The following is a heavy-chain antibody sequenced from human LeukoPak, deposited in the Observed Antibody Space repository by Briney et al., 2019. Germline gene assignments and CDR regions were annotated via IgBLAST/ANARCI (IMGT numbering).Heavy chain of an antibody. CDR3: AGDSGYDSARDYYYMDV. Sequence: PSGTLSLTCAVSGGSISSSNWWSWVRQPPGKGLEWIGEIYHSGSTNYNPSLKSRVTISVDTSKNQFSLKLSSVTAADTAVYYCAGDSGYDSARDYYYMDVWGKGTTVTVSS. V-gene: IGHV4-4*02. D-gene: IGHD5-12*01. CDR1: GGSISSSNW. J-gene: IGHJ6*03. CDR2: IYHSGST.